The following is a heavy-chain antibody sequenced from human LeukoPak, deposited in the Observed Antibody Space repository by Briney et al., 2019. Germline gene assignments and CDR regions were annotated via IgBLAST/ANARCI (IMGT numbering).Heavy chain of an antibody. CDR2: ISWNSGSI. Sequence: PGGSLRLSCAASGFTFDDSAMPWVRQAPGKGLEWVAGISWNSGSIGYADSVKGRFTISRDNAKNSLYLKMSSLRAEDTALYYCARDTRAVAGARDAFDIWGQGTMVTVSS. CDR3: ARDTRAVAGARDAFDI. V-gene: IGHV3-9*01. D-gene: IGHD6-19*01. CDR1: GFTFDDSA. J-gene: IGHJ3*02.